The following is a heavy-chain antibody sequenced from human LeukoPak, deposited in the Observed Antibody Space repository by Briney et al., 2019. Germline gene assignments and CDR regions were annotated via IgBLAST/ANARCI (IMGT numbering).Heavy chain of an antibody. CDR3: AKGAYLGYCSSTSCYSLSGFDY. Sequence: GGSLRLSCAASGSTFSSYAMSWVRQAPGKGLEWVSAISGSGGSTYYADSVKGRFTISRDNSKNTLYLQMNSLRAEDTAVYYCAKGAYLGYCSSTSCYSLSGFDYWGQGTLVTVSS. CDR2: ISGSGGST. D-gene: IGHD2-2*01. J-gene: IGHJ4*02. CDR1: GSTFSSYA. V-gene: IGHV3-23*01.